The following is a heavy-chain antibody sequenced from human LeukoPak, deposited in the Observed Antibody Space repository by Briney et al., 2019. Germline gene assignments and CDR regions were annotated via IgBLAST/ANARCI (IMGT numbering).Heavy chain of an antibody. V-gene: IGHV3-23*01. CDR2: ISGSGGST. CDR1: GFTFYTYG. CDR3: AKGGVVHAFDI. J-gene: IGHJ3*02. Sequence: GGSLRLSCAASGFTFYTYGMSWVRQAPGKGLEWVSAISGSGGSTYYADSVKGRFTISRDNSKNTLYLQMNSLRAEDTAVYYCAKGGVVHAFDIWGQGTMVTVSS. D-gene: IGHD2-15*01.